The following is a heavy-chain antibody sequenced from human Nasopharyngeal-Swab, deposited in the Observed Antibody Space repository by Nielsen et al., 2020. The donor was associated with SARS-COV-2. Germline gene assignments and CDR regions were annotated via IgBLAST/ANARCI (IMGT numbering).Heavy chain of an antibody. J-gene: IGHJ4*02. CDR3: ARLPRRWLQYYFDY. V-gene: IGHV4-61*02. CDR2: IYTSGST. CDR1: GGSISSGSYY. Sequence: SETLSLTCTVSGGSISSGSYYWSWIRQPAGKGLEWIGRIYTSGSTNYNPSLKSRVTISVDTSKNQFSLKLSSVTAADTAVYYCARLPRRWLQYYFDYWGQGTLVTVSS. D-gene: IGHD5-24*01.